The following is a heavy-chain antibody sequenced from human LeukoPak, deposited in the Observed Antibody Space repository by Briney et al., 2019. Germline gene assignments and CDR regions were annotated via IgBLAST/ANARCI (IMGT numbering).Heavy chain of an antibody. V-gene: IGHV1-69*05. J-gene: IGHJ4*02. CDR3: ASAASGYDSNSFDY. D-gene: IGHD5-12*01. CDR1: GGTFSSYA. CDR2: IIPIFGTA. Sequence: ASVKVSCKASGGTFSSYAISWVRQAPGQGLEWMGGIIPIFGTANYAQKFQGRVTITTDESTSTAYMELSSLRSEDTAVYYCASAASGYDSNSFDYWGQGTLVTVSP.